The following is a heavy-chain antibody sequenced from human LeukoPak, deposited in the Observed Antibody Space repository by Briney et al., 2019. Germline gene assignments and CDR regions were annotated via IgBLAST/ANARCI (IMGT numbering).Heavy chain of an antibody. J-gene: IGHJ4*02. CDR3: ARPGSGSYYNGIVGYYFDN. CDR2: IKQDGSEK. D-gene: IGHD3-10*01. CDR1: GFTFSSYW. Sequence: GGSLRLSCAASGFTFSSYWMGWVRQAPGKGLEWVANIKQDGSEKYYVDSVKGRFTISRDNAKNSLYLQMNSLRAEDTAVYYCARPGSGSYYNGIVGYYFDNWGQGTLVTVSS. V-gene: IGHV3-7*01.